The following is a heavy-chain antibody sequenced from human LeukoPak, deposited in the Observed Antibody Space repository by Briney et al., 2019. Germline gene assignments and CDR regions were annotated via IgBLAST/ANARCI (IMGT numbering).Heavy chain of an antibody. J-gene: IGHJ6*02. Sequence: PSETLSLTYTVSGGSISSYYWSWIRQPPGKGLGWVGYIYYSGSTNYNPSLKSRVTISVDTSKNQFSLKLSSVTAADTAVYYCARDSDFWSGDFYGMDVWGQGTTVTVSS. V-gene: IGHV4-59*01. CDR2: IYYSGST. CDR3: ARDSDFWSGDFYGMDV. CDR1: GGSISSYY. D-gene: IGHD3-3*01.